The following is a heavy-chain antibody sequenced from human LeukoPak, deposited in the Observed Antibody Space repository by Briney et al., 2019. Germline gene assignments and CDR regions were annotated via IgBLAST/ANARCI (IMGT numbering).Heavy chain of an antibody. CDR3: AIAAAGTSGRHYYYYGMDV. Sequence: SETLSLTCTVSGGSISSGGYYWSWIRQHPGKGLEWIGYIYYSGSTYYNPSLKSRVTISVDTSKNQFSLKLSSVTAADTAVYYCAIAAAGTSGRHYYYYGMDVWGQGTTVTVSS. CDR1: GGSISSGGYY. V-gene: IGHV4-31*03. J-gene: IGHJ6*02. CDR2: IYYSGST. D-gene: IGHD6-13*01.